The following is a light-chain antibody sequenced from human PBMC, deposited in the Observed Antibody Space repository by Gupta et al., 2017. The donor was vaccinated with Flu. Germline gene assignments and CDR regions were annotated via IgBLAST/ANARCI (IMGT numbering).Light chain of an antibody. Sequence: EIVLTQSPGALSLSPGERATLSCRASQSVSSSYVAWYQQKPGQAPRLLIYGASSRDTGIPERFSGSGSGTDFTLTISRLEPEDFAVYYCQQYDSSPLTFGQGTKVEVK. CDR2: GAS. V-gene: IGKV3-20*01. J-gene: IGKJ1*01. CDR3: QQYDSSPLT. CDR1: QSVSSSY.